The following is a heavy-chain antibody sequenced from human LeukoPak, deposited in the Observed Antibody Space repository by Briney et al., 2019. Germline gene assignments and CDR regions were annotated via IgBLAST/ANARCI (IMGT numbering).Heavy chain of an antibody. CDR1: GFTFSSYA. CDR2: INHSGST. CDR3: ARADYVYDY. V-gene: IGHV4-34*01. J-gene: IGHJ4*02. D-gene: IGHD4-17*01. Sequence: GSLRLSCAASGFTFSSYAMSWIRQPPGKGLEWIGEINHSGSTNYNPSLKSRVTISVDTSKNQFSLKLSSVTAADTAVYYCARADYVYDYWGQGTLVTVSS.